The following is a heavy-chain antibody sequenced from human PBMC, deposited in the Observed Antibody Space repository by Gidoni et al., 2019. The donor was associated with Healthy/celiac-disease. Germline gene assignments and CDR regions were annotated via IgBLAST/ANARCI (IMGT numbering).Heavy chain of an antibody. CDR2: FNPGDGGT. CDR1: GYALSALF. Sequence: QVQLVQSGAEVKKTGASVKVSCKFSGYALSALFMHWVRRAPGKGLEWMGTFNPGDGGTVYAQSFQGRVTMTADSSTDTAYMELSSLRSEDTAVYYCATDYSGSGGDVWGQGATVTVSS. CDR3: ATDYSGSGGDV. D-gene: IGHD3-10*01. V-gene: IGHV1-24*01. J-gene: IGHJ6*02.